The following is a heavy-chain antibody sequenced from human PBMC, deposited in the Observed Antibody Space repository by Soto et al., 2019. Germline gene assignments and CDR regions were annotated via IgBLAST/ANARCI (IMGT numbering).Heavy chain of an antibody. V-gene: IGHV3-9*01. J-gene: IGHJ4*02. Sequence: PGGSLRLSCAASGFNFDDYAMHWVRQAPGKGLEWVSGISWNSGSIGYADSVKGRFTISRDNAKNSLYLQMNSLRAEDTALYYCAKDMGLLWFGETTYDYWGQGTLVTVSS. D-gene: IGHD3-10*01. CDR1: GFNFDDYA. CDR3: AKDMGLLWFGETTYDY. CDR2: ISWNSGSI.